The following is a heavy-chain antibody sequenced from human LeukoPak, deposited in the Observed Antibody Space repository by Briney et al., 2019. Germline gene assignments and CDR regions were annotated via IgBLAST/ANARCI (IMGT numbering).Heavy chain of an antibody. Sequence: GGSLRLSCAASGFTFSSYAMSWVCQAPGKGLEWVSYISSSGSTIYYADSVKGRFTISRDNAKNSLYLQMNSLRAEDTAVYYCARDYYASSGSYAFDIWGQGTMVTVSS. CDR3: ARDYYASSGSYAFDI. J-gene: IGHJ3*02. CDR2: ISSSGSTI. V-gene: IGHV3-48*04. D-gene: IGHD3-22*01. CDR1: GFTFSSYA.